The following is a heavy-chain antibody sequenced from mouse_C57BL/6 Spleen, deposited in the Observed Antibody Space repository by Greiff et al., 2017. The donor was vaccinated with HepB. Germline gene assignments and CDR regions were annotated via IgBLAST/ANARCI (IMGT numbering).Heavy chain of an antibody. CDR3: AREDYSNFYAMDY. CDR1: GFSLTSYA. J-gene: IGHJ4*01. Sequence: VQVVESGPGLVAPSQSLSITCTVSGFSLTSYAISWVRQPPGKGLEWLGVIWTGGGTNYNSALKSRLSISKDNSKSQVFLKMNSLQTDDTARYYCAREDYSNFYAMDYWGQGTSVTVSS. D-gene: IGHD2-5*01. V-gene: IGHV2-9-1*01. CDR2: IWTGGGT.